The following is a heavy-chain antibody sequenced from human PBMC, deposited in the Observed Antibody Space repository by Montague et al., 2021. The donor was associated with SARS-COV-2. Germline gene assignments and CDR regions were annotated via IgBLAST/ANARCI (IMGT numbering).Heavy chain of an antibody. D-gene: IGHD3-16*01. CDR1: GGSFSGYY. CDR3: ARRGSPVWGVTVSADLDY. J-gene: IGHJ4*02. CDR2: INQSGRT. Sequence: SETLSLTCAVYGGSFSGYYWSWIRQPPEKGLEWIGEINQSGRTNNNPSLKSRVIISVDTSKNQFSLKLSSVTAADTAVYYCARRGSPVWGVTVSADLDYWGQGILVIVSS. V-gene: IGHV4-34*01.